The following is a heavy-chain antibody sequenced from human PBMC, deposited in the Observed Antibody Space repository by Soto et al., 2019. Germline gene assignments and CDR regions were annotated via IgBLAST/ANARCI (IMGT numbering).Heavy chain of an antibody. CDR3: ARGKLSDYVWGSYRYHFDY. D-gene: IGHD3-16*02. J-gene: IGHJ4*02. CDR2: INHSGST. V-gene: IGHV4-34*01. CDR1: GGSFSGYY. Sequence: SETLSLTCAVYGGSFSGYYWGWIRQPPGKXLEWIGEINHSGSTNYNPSLKSRVTISVDTSKNQFSLKLSSVTAADTAVYYCARGKLSDYVWGSYRYHFDYWGQGTVVTVSS.